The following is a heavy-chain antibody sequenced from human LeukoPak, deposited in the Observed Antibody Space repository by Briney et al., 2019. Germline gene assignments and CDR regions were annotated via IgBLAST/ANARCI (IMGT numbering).Heavy chain of an antibody. V-gene: IGHV3-23*01. CDR3: AKDRLGYDSLGKFFDY. J-gene: IGHJ4*02. CDR2: IGGSGDNT. CDR1: GFTFNSYA. Sequence: GGSLRLSCAASGFTFNSYAMSWVRQAPGTGLEWVSAIGGSGDNTYYADSVKGRLTISRDNSKNTLYLQMNSLRAEDTAVYYCAKDRLGYDSLGKFFDYWGQGTLVTVSS. D-gene: IGHD3-22*01.